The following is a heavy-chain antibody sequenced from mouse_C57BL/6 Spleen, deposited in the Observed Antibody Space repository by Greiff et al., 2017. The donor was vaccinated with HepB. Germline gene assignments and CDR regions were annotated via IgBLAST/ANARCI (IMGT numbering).Heavy chain of an antibody. V-gene: IGHV2-2*01. D-gene: IGHD2-5*01. Sequence: VPVVESGPGLVQPSQCLSITCTVSGFSLTSYCVHWFRQSPGKGLEWLGVIWSGGSTDYNAAFISRLSISKDNSKSQVFFTMNSLQADDTAIYYCATYYSNYVGFAYWGQGTLVTVSA. J-gene: IGHJ3*01. CDR3: ATYYSNYVGFAY. CDR1: GFSLTSYC. CDR2: IWSGGST.